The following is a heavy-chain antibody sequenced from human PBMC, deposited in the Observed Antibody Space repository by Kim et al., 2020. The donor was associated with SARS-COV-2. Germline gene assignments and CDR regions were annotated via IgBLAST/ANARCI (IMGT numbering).Heavy chain of an antibody. D-gene: IGHD3-16*02. CDR3: ARVVGQDYIWGSYRPADY. V-gene: IGHV3-48*02. Sequence: KGRFTISRDNAKNSLYLQMNSLRDEDTAVYYCARVVGQDYIWGSYRPADYWGQGTLVTVSS. J-gene: IGHJ4*02.